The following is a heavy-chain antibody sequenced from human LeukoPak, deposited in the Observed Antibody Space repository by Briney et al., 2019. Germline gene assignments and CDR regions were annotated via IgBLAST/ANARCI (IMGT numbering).Heavy chain of an antibody. CDR2: INPNSGGT. Sequence: GASVKVSCKASGYTFTGYYMHWVRQAPGQGLEWMGWINPNSGGTNYAQKFQGRVTMTRDTSISTAYMELSRLRSDDTAVYYCARYSIAAATDWFDPWGQGTLVTVSS. CDR3: ARYSIAAATDWFDP. V-gene: IGHV1-2*02. J-gene: IGHJ5*02. D-gene: IGHD6-6*01. CDR1: GYTFTGYY.